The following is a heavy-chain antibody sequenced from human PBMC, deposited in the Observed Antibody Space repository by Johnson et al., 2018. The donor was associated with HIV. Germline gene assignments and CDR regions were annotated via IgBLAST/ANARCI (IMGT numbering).Heavy chain of an antibody. D-gene: IGHD3/OR15-3a*01. CDR3: HDFWTGQGVDI. V-gene: IGHV3-15*01. Sequence: VQLVESGGGVVQPGGSLRLSCAASGFTFSNAWMSWVRQAPGKGLEWVGRIKSKTDGGTTDYAAPVKGRFTISRDDSKNTLYLQRNSLKTEDTAVYYCHDFWTGQGVDIWGQGTVVTVS. CDR2: IKSKTDGGTT. CDR1: GFTFSNAW. J-gene: IGHJ3*02.